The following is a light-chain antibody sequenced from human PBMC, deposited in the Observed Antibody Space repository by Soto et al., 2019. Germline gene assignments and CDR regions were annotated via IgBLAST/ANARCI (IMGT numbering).Light chain of an antibody. CDR1: QTISSW. J-gene: IGKJ4*01. CDR2: KAS. CDR3: QQSSNCLN. Sequence: DIQMTQSPSTLSGSVGDRVTITCRASQTISSWLAWYQQKPGKAPKLLIYKASTLKSGVPSRFSGSGSGTEFTLNISSLEPEDFAVYYCQQSSNCLNLGGGTKGDIK. V-gene: IGKV1-5*03.